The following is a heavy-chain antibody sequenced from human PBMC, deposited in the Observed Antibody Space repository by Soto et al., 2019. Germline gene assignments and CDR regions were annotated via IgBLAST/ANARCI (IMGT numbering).Heavy chain of an antibody. D-gene: IGHD6-19*01. V-gene: IGHV1-3*01. Sequence: GASLKVCCKASGDTFTSYAMHWVRQAPGQRLEWMGWINAGNGNTKYPQKFQGRVTVTRGTSASTAYMELSSLRSEDTAVYYCARWGLVVAVAGPYGMDVWGQGTTVTVSS. CDR2: INAGNGNT. CDR3: ARWGLVVAVAGPYGMDV. J-gene: IGHJ6*02. CDR1: GDTFTSYA.